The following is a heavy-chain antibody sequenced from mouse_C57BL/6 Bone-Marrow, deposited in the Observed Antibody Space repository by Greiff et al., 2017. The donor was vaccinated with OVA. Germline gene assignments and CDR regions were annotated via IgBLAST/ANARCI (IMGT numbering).Heavy chain of an antibody. CDR1: GFSLTSYA. V-gene: IGHV2-9-1*01. CDR2: IWTGGGT. CDR3: ARNEEYYGSSYNFDY. D-gene: IGHD1-1*01. Sequence: VQGVESGPGLVAPSQSLSITCTVSGFSLTSYAISWVRQPPGKGLEWLGVIWTGGGTNYNSALKSRLSISKDNSKSQVFLKMNSLQTDDTARDYCARNEEYYGSSYNFDYWGQGTTLTVSS. J-gene: IGHJ2*01.